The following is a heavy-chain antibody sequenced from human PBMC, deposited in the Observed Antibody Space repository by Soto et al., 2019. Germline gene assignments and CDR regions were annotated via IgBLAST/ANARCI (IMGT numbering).Heavy chain of an antibody. CDR1: GYTFTSYG. J-gene: IGHJ4*02. CDR3: AGVGGVFGFSSSWYWSYFDY. CDR2: ISAYNGNT. Sequence: QVQLVQSGAEVKKPGASVKVSCKASGYTFTSYGISWVRQAPGQGLEWMGWISAYNGNTNYAQKLQGRATMTTDTSTSTAYMELRSLRSDDTAVYYCAGVGGVFGFSSSWYWSYFDYWGQGTLVTVSS. D-gene: IGHD6-13*01. V-gene: IGHV1-18*01.